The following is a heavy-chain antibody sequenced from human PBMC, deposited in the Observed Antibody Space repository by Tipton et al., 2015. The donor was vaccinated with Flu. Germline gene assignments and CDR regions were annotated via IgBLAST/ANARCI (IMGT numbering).Heavy chain of an antibody. CDR1: GGFITSGSYF. CDR2: IYPSGNT. Sequence: TLSLTCTVSGGFITSGSYFWSWIRQPAGKGLEWIGRIYPSGNTNYNPSLQSRVTMSVDTSRNQFSLSLTSVTAADAAIYYCARSGSHHHYYFDLWGRGTLVSVSS. D-gene: IGHD1-26*01. V-gene: IGHV4-61*02. J-gene: IGHJ2*01. CDR3: ARSGSHHHYYFDL.